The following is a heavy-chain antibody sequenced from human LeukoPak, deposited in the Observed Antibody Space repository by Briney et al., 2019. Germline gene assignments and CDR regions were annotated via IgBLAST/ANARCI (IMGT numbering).Heavy chain of an antibody. V-gene: IGHV3-30*02. J-gene: IGHJ4*02. Sequence: PGGSLRLSCAASGFTFSSYGMHWVRQAPGKGLEWVAFIRYDGSNKYYADSVKGRFTISRDNSENTLYLQMNSLRAEDTAVYYRAKDATQAPREWELDYWGQGTLVTVSS. CDR1: GFTFSSYG. D-gene: IGHD1-26*01. CDR3: AKDATQAPREWELDY. CDR2: IRYDGSNK.